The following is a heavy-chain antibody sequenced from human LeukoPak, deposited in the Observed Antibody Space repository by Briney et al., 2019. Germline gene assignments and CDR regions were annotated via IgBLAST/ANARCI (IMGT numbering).Heavy chain of an antibody. CDR3: ARGVATTGAKFFDY. D-gene: IGHD6-13*01. CDR2: INPNNGGT. Sequence: ASVKVSCKASGYTFSVYYIHWLRQAPGQGLEWLGWINPNNGGTLYSQKFQGGVTISRDTSISAVYMELNRLTTDDTAVYFCARGVATTGAKFFDYWGQGTLVTVSS. V-gene: IGHV1-2*02. J-gene: IGHJ4*02. CDR1: GYTFSVYY.